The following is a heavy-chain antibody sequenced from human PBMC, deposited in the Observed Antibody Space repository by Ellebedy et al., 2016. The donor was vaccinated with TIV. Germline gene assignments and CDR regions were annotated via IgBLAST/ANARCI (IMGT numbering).Heavy chain of an antibody. V-gene: IGHV4-4*07. CDR3: AIQYCGGDCYSPTAPYYYGMDV. CDR2: IYTSGST. D-gene: IGHD2-21*02. CDR1: GGSISSYY. Sequence: MPSETLSLTCTVSGGSISSYYWSWIRQPAGKGLEWIGRIYTSGSTNYNPSLKSRVTMSVDTSKNQFSLKLSSVTAADTAVYYCAIQYCGGDCYSPTAPYYYGMDVWGQGTTVTVSS. J-gene: IGHJ6*02.